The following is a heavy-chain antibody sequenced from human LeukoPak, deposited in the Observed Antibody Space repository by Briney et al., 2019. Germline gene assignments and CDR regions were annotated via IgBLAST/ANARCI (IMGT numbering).Heavy chain of an antibody. D-gene: IGHD2-2*01. CDR3: AKDPYIPAAFPNFDY. V-gene: IGHV3-30*02. CDR2: IRYDGSNK. Sequence: GGSLRLSCAASGFTFSSYGMHWVRQAPGKGLEWVAFIRYDGSNKYYADSVKGRFTISRDNSKNTLYLQMNSLRAEDTAVYYCAKDPYIPAAFPNFDYWGQGTLVTVSS. CDR1: GFTFSSYG. J-gene: IGHJ4*02.